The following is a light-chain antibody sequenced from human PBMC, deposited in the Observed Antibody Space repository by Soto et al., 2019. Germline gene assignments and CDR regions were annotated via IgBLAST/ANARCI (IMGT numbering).Light chain of an antibody. CDR3: QQYNSYSWT. CDR2: KAS. V-gene: IGKV1-5*03. J-gene: IGKJ1*01. Sequence: DIKMPHSPPTLSASVGDRVTITCRASQSIISGLAWYQQKPGKAPNLLIYKASSLQSGVPSRFSGSGSGTEFTLTISSLQPDDFATYYCQQYNSYSWTFGRGTRVEIK. CDR1: QSIISG.